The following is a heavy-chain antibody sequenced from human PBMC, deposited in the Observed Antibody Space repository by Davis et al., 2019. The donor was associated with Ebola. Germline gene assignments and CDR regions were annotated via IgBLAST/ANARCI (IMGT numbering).Heavy chain of an antibody. CDR3: ARRVVVVAAFDY. Sequence: GESLKISCAASGFTFSSYSMNWVRQAPGKGLEWVSSISSSSSYIYYADSVKGRFTISRDNAKNSLYLQMNSLRAEDTAVYYCARRVVVVAAFDYWGQGTLVTVFS. V-gene: IGHV3-21*01. CDR2: ISSSSSYI. CDR1: GFTFSSYS. J-gene: IGHJ4*02. D-gene: IGHD2-15*01.